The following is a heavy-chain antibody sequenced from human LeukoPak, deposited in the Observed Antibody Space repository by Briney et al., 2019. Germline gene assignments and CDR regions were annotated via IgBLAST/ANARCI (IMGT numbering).Heavy chain of an antibody. V-gene: IGHV4-34*01. Sequence: SETLSLTCAVYGGSFGGYYWSWIRQPPGKGLEWIGEINHSGSTNYNPSLKSRVTISVDTSKNQFSLKLSSVTAADTAVYYCARLFGEFGTDYWGQGTLVTVSS. J-gene: IGHJ4*02. CDR3: ARLFGEFGTDY. CDR2: INHSGST. D-gene: IGHD3-10*01. CDR1: GGSFGGYY.